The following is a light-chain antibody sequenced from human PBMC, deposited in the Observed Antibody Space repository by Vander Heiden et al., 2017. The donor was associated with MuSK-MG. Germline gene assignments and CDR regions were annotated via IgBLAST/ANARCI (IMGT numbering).Light chain of an antibody. V-gene: IGKV2-30*01. CDR1: QSLVYRDGNTY. J-gene: IGKJ1*01. CDR2: RGS. CDR3: LQGDHWPQM. Sequence: VVLTQSPLYLPVTLGQPASISCRSSQSLVYRDGNTYLNWFQQRPCQSPRRLIYRGSNRDSGVPDRFNGSGSGTDFTLKIIRVEPEDAEVYYCLQGDHWPQMFGQGTKVEVK.